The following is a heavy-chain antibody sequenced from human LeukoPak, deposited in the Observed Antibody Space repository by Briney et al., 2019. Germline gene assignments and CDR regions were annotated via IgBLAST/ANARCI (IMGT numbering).Heavy chain of an antibody. D-gene: IGHD3-3*01. V-gene: IGHV3-30*04. CDR1: GFTFSSYA. CDR2: ISYDGSNK. Sequence: GGSLRLSCAASGFTFSSYAMHWVRQAPGKGLEWVAVISYDGSNKYYADSVKGRFTISRDNPKNTLYLQMNSLRAEDTAVYYCARDHGTYYDFCSGYWAPTVNYYYYYGMDVWGQGTTVTVSS. CDR3: ARDHGTYYDFCSGYWAPTVNYYYYYGMDV. J-gene: IGHJ6*02.